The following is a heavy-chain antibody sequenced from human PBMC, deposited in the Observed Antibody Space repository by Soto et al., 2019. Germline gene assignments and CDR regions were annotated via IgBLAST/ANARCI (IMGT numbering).Heavy chain of an antibody. CDR2: ISAYNGNT. CDR1: GYTFTSYG. CDR3: ARDTPLNDFWSGYYPNYYYYYGMDV. J-gene: IGHJ6*02. D-gene: IGHD3-3*01. Sequence: GASVKVSCKASGYTFTSYGISWVRQAPGQGLEWMGWISAYNGNTNYAQKLQGRVTMTTDTSTSTAYMELRSLRSDDTAVYYCARDTPLNDFWSGYYPNYYYYYGMDVWGQGTTVTVSS. V-gene: IGHV1-18*01.